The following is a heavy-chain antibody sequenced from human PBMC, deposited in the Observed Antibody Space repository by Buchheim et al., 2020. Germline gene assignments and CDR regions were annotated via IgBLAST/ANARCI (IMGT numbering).Heavy chain of an antibody. Sequence: EVQLLESGGGLVQPGGSLRLSCAASGFTLSSYVMSWVRQAPGKGLEWVSVISGSGGRTDYAESVKGRFTISRDNSKNTLYLQMNSLRAEDTAMYYCAKDLKGYCSSTSCHFDYWGQGTL. D-gene: IGHD2-2*01. V-gene: IGHV3-23*01. CDR2: ISGSGGRT. J-gene: IGHJ4*02. CDR1: GFTLSSYV. CDR3: AKDLKGYCSSTSCHFDY.